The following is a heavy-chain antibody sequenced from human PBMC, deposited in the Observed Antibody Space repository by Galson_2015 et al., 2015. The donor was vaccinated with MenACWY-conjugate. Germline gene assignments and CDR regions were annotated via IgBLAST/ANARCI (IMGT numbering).Heavy chain of an antibody. Sequence: SLRLSCAASGFTFSTYWMHWVRHAPGKGLVWVSRINSDGRSTSYADSVKGRFTISRDNAKNTLYLQMNRLRAEDTAVYYCARLGGNYRTTSHFDYWGQGTLVTGSS. CDR2: INSDGRST. CDR1: GFTFSTYW. V-gene: IGHV3-74*01. D-gene: IGHD1-26*01. J-gene: IGHJ4*02. CDR3: ARLGGNYRTTSHFDY.